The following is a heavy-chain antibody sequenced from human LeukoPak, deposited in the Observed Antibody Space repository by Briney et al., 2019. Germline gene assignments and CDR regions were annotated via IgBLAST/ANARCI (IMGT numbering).Heavy chain of an antibody. CDR1: GYTFTGYY. D-gene: IGHD2-2*01. CDR3: ARAGSTENLDAFDI. J-gene: IGHJ3*02. CDR2: INPNSGGT. V-gene: IGHV1-2*06. Sequence: ASVKVSCKASGYTFTGYYMHWVRQAPGQGLEWMGRINPNSGGTDYAQKFQGRVTMTRDTSISTAYMELSRLRSDDTAVYYCARAGSTENLDAFDIWGQGTMVTVSS.